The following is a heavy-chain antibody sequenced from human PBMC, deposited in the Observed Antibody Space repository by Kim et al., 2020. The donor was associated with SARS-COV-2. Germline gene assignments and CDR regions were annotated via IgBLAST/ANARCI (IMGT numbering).Heavy chain of an antibody. V-gene: IGHV3-23*01. J-gene: IGHJ4*02. CDR2: ISGSGGST. CDR3: TITMIVVVPQVVDY. D-gene: IGHD3-22*01. CDR1: GFTFSSYA. Sequence: GGSLRLSCAASGFTFSSYAMSWVRQAPGKGLEWVSAISGSGGSTYYADSVKGRFTISRDNSKNTLYLQMNSLRAEDTAVYYCTITMIVVVPQVVDYWGQGTLVTVSS.